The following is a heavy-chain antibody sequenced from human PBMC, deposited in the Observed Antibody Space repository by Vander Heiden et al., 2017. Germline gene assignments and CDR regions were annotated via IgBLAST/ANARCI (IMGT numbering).Heavy chain of an antibody. D-gene: IGHD6-6*01. Sequence: EVELLELEGGLEQPGGSLRLPCAAFGFTVSSYTMTWVRQAPGNGLELLSAISCSGGSTYYADSVKGRFPISRDNSKNTLYLQMNSLRAEDTAVYYCAKDLTIAARPIDYWGQGTLVTVSS. CDR2: ISCSGGST. J-gene: IGHJ4*02. V-gene: IGHV3-23*01. CDR3: AKDLTIAARPIDY. CDR1: GFTVSSYT.